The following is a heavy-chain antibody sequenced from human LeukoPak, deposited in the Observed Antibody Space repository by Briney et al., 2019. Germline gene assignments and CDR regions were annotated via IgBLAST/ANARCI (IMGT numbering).Heavy chain of an antibody. CDR3: AGTTYCGGDCYSIFDK. V-gene: IGHV4-59*01. J-gene: IGHJ4*02. CDR2: IYYSGST. CDR1: GVSISSYY. D-gene: IGHD2-21*02. Sequence: SETLSLTCTVSGVSISSYYWSWLRQPPGKGLEWIGYIYYSGSTNYNPSLKSRVTISVDTSKNQLSLKLSSVTAADTAVYYCAGTTYCGGDCYSIFDKWGQGTLVTVSS.